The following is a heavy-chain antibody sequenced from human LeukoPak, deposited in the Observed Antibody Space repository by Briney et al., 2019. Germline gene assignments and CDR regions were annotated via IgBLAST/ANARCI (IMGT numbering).Heavy chain of an antibody. V-gene: IGHV4-59*08. CDR3: ARAPGTTFDY. J-gene: IGHJ4*01. CDR1: GGSISSYY. Sequence: SETLSLTCTVSGGSISSYYWSWIRQPPGKGLEWIGYIYYSGSTNYNPSLKSRVTISVDTSKNQFSLKLTSVTAADTAVYYCARAPGTTFDYWGHGNMVTVSS. CDR2: IYYSGST. D-gene: IGHD4-17*01.